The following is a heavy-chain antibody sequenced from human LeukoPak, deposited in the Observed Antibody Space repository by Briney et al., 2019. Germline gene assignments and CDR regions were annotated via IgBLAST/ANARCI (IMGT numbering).Heavy chain of an antibody. V-gene: IGHV3-23*01. D-gene: IGHD2-8*02. Sequence: PGGSLRLSCAASGFTFSRFAMTWVRQAPGKGLEWVSTVSGSAGRTDYADSVKGRFTISRDNLKNTLYLQMNGLRAEDTAVYYCAKNRGHCVDGVCHNYYYMDVRGRGTTVTVSS. J-gene: IGHJ6*03. CDR2: VSGSAGRT. CDR1: GFTFSRFA. CDR3: AKNRGHCVDGVCHNYYYMDV.